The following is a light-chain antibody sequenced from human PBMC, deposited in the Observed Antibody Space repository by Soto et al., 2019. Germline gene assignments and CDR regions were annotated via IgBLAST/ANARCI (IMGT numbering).Light chain of an antibody. Sequence: QSVVTQPPSASGTPGQRVTISCSGSSSNIGRNTVNWYQQFPGTAPKLLIYANNQRPSGVPDRFSGSKSGTSASLAISGLQSEAEAEYYCAAWDDSLNGYVFGAVTKVTVL. CDR1: SSNIGRNT. J-gene: IGLJ1*01. CDR3: AAWDDSLNGYV. V-gene: IGLV1-44*01. CDR2: ANN.